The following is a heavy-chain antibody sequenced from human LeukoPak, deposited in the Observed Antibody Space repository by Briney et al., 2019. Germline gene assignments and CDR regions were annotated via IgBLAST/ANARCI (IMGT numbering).Heavy chain of an antibody. CDR3: ARVVGMTRSAFDI. CDR2: ITSTGSYI. J-gene: IGHJ3*02. Sequence: PGGSLRLSCAASGFTFSSYTMNWVRQAPGRGLEWVSSITSTGSYIYYADSVNGRFTISRDNAKNSLYLQMNSLRDAGTAVYYCARVVGMTRSAFDIWGQGTMVTVSS. D-gene: IGHD1-14*01. V-gene: IGHV3-21*01. CDR1: GFTFSSYT.